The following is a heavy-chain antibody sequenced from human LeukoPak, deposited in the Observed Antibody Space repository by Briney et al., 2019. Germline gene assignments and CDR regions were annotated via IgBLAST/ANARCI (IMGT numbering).Heavy chain of an antibody. CDR1: ADIFSNYW. J-gene: IGHJ6*03. Sequence: GESLKISCQASADIFSNYWIGWARQMPGKGLEWMAIIYPGDSETKYSPSFQGQVIISADKSTSTAYLQSSSLKASDTAMYYCARHIPKPTVVKRGSYYYMDVWGKGTAVTVSS. CDR3: ARHIPKPTVVKRGSYYYMDV. D-gene: IGHD4-23*01. V-gene: IGHV5-51*01. CDR2: IYPGDSET.